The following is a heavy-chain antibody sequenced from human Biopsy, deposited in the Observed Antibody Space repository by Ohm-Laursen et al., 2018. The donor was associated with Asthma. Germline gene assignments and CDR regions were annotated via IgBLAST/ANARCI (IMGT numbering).Heavy chain of an antibody. CDR1: GFNFDDFA. V-gene: IGHV3-9*01. J-gene: IGHJ6*02. CDR2: TTWNSGSR. CDR3: AKPLNTYNFYAYDV. Sequence: SLRLSCAASGFNFDDFAMHWVRQAPGKGLEWVAATTWNSGSRVHAVSVKGRFTISRDNAQNSLYLHMNGLKPEDTAVYYCAKPLNTYNFYAYDVWGQGTTVVVSS. D-gene: IGHD5/OR15-5a*01.